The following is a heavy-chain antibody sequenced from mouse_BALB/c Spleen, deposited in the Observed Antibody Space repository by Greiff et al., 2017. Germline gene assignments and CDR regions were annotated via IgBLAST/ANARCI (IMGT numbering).Heavy chain of an antibody. D-gene: IGHD2-1*01. V-gene: IGHV2-2*02. J-gene: IGHJ3*01. CDR2: IWSGGST. CDR3: ARNTLYYGNWFAY. CDR1: GFSLTSYG. Sequence: QAQLQQSGPGLVQPSQSLSITCTVSGFSLTSYGVHWVRQSPGKGLEWLGVIWSGGSTDYNAAFISRLSISKDNSKSQVFFKMNSLQANDTAIYYCARNTLYYGNWFAYWGQGTLVTVSA.